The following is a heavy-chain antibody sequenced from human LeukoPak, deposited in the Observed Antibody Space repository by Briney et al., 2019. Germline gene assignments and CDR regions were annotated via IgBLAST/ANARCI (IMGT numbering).Heavy chain of an antibody. J-gene: IGHJ4*02. Sequence: SETLSLTCSVSGASISDHYWSWIRQPPGRGLEWVANAYYSGTTNYNPSLRSRVSISLDTSKNQFSLKLRSVTAADTAVYYCASHDYGDFFDYWGQGTLVTVSS. CDR3: ASHDYGDFFDY. V-gene: IGHV4-59*11. CDR1: GASISDHY. D-gene: IGHD4-17*01. CDR2: AYYSGTT.